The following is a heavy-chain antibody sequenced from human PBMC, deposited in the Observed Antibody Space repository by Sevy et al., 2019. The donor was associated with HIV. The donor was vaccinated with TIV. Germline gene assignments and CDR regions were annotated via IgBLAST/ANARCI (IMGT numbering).Heavy chain of an antibody. D-gene: IGHD3-22*01. CDR3: ARENTMIEEPGWFDP. CDR2: ISSSSSYI. Sequence: GGSLRLSCAASGFTFSSYSMNWVRQAPGKGLEWVSSISSSSSYIYYADSVKGRFTISRDNAKNSLYLQINSLRAEDTAVYYCARENTMIEEPGWFDPWGQGTLVTVSS. J-gene: IGHJ5*02. V-gene: IGHV3-21*04. CDR1: GFTFSSYS.